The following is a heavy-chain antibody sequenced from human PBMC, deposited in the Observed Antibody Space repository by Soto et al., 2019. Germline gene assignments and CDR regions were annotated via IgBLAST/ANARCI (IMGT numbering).Heavy chain of an antibody. CDR1: GFTFNNFA. V-gene: IGHV3-23*01. J-gene: IGHJ4*02. CDR3: AKVAPYGRAVAGPFDY. D-gene: IGHD6-19*01. CDR2: INGAGSAT. Sequence: PGGSLRLSCTASGFTFNNFAMNWVRQAPGKGLEWVSAINGAGSATEYGDSVRGRFAICRDNSKSTLYLQLNSLSPADTAVYYCAKVAPYGRAVAGPFDYWGQGALVTVSS.